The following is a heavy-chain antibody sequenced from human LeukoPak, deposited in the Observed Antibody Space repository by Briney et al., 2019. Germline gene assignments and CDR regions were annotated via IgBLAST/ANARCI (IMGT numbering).Heavy chain of an antibody. V-gene: IGHV3-21*01. J-gene: IGHJ4*02. CDR3: ARETRGAFDY. CDR2: ISSSSSYI. Sequence: PGGSLRLSCAASGFTFSSYSMNWVRQAPGKGLEWASSISSSSSYIYYADSVKGRFTISRDDAKNSLYLQMNTLRVEDTAIYYCARETRGAFDYWGQGTLVTVSS. D-gene: IGHD4/OR15-4a*01. CDR1: GFTFSSYS.